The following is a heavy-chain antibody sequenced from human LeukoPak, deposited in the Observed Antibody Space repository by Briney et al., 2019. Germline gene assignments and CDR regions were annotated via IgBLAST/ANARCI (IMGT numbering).Heavy chain of an antibody. CDR3: GNRSPMNYHYDSSGYYTD. V-gene: IGHV3-23*01. CDR1: GFTFSNYN. CDR2: ISSSSGNT. Sequence: GGSLRLSCAASGFTFSNYNMSWIRQAPGKGLESVSAISSSSGNTYYADSVKGRFTISRDNSKNSLYLQMNSLRAEDTAVYYCGNRSPMNYHYDSSGYYTDWGQGTLITVSA. D-gene: IGHD3-22*01. J-gene: IGHJ4*02.